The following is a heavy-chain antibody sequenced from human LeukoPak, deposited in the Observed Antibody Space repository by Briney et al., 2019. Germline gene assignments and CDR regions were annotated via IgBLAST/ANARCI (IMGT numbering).Heavy chain of an antibody. CDR2: ISAYNGNT. Sequence: ASVKVSCKASGGTFSSYAISWVRQAPGQGLEWMGWISAYNGNTNYAQKLQGRVTMTTDTSTSTAYMELRSLRSDDTAVYYCARGSRYCSSTSCHLADYWGQGTLVTVSS. CDR3: ARGSRYCSSTSCHLADY. CDR1: GGTFSSYA. J-gene: IGHJ4*02. D-gene: IGHD2-2*01. V-gene: IGHV1-18*01.